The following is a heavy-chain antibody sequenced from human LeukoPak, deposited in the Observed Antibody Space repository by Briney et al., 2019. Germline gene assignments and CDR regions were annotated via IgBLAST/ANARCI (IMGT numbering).Heavy chain of an antibody. J-gene: IGHJ5*02. V-gene: IGHV4-59*08. CDR1: GGSISSDY. CDR3: ARQRGNWFDP. Sequence: PSETLSLTCTVSGGSISSDYWSWIRQPPGKGLEWIGYISYSGSTNYNPSLNSRVTISEDTSKNQFSLNLTSVTAADTAVYYCARQRGNWFDPWGQGTLVTVSS. CDR2: ISYSGST.